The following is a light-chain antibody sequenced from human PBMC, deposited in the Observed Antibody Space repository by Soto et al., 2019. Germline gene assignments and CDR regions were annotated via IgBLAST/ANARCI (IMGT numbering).Light chain of an antibody. CDR2: DAS. CDR3: QQFDEVPYS. V-gene: IGKV1-33*01. CDR1: QDITNF. J-gene: IGKJ2*03. Sequence: DIQMTQSPSSLSASVGDRVTITCQASQDITNFLNWFQQKPGKSPKLLIYDASSLQTGVPSRFSGSGSGTDFSFTISSLQPEDIATYYCQQFDEVPYSCGQGTKVAIK.